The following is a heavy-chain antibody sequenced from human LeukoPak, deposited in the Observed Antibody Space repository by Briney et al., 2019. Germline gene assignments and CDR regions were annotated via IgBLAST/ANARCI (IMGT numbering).Heavy chain of an antibody. V-gene: IGHV4-59*01. D-gene: IGHD3-10*01. CDR1: GGSISSYY. CDR3: ARGHMVRGVMTYDY. J-gene: IGHJ4*02. Sequence: PSETLSLTCTVSGGSISSYYWSWIRQPPGKGLEWIGHIYYSGSTNYNPSLKSRVTISVDTSKNQFSLKLSSVTAADTAVYYCARGHMVRGVMTYDYWGQGTLVTVSS. CDR2: IYYSGST.